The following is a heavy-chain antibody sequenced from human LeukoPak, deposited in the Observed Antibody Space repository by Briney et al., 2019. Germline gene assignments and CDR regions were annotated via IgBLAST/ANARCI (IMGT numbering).Heavy chain of an antibody. Sequence: PGGSLRLSCAASGFTFSSYAMSWVRQAPGKGLEWVSAISGSGGSTYYADSVKGRFTISRDNSKNTLYLQMNSLRAEDTAVYYCARDLGYSYGTPYFYYGMDVWGKGTTVTVSS. D-gene: IGHD5-18*01. CDR3: ARDLGYSYGTPYFYYGMDV. J-gene: IGHJ6*04. CDR1: GFTFSSYA. V-gene: IGHV3-23*01. CDR2: ISGSGGST.